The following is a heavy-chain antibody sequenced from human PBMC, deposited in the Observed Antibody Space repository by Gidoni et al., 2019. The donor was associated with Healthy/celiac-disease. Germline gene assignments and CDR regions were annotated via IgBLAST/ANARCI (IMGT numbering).Heavy chain of an antibody. CDR2: ISSSSSTI. V-gene: IGHV3-48*02. Sequence: EVQLVASGGGLGQPGGYQSLYWDASGVTFSSYSMNWVRQAPGKGLEWVSYISSSSSTIYYADSVKGRFTISRDNAKNSMYLQMNSLRDEDTAVYYCARDKGVVVDPNWFDPWGQGTLVTVSS. CDR3: ARDKGVVVDPNWFDP. CDR1: GVTFSSYS. J-gene: IGHJ5*02. D-gene: IGHD3-22*01.